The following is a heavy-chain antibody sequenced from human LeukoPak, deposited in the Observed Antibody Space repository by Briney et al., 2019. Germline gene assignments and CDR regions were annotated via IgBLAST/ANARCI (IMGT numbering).Heavy chain of an antibody. CDR2: INHSGRT. Sequence: SETLSLTCAVSGGSFSGYYWTWIRQPPGKGLEWIGEINHSGRTNYNPSLKSRVIISVDTSKNQFSLQLNSVTPEDTAVYYCARGVVPFYFDCWGQGTLVTVSS. D-gene: IGHD3-22*01. CDR3: ARGVVPFYFDC. CDR1: GGSFSGYY. J-gene: IGHJ4*02. V-gene: IGHV4-34*01.